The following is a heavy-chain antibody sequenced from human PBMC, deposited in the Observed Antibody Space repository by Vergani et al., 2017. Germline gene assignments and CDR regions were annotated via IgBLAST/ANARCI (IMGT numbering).Heavy chain of an antibody. CDR2: IYPGDSDT. Sequence: EVQLVQSGAEVKKPGESLKISCKGSGYSFTSYWIGWVRQMPGKGLEWMGIIYPGDSDTRYSPSFQGQVTISADKSISTAYLQWSSLKASDTAMYYCAKLEEATYYGILTGYYKGNWFDPWGQGTLVTVSS. D-gene: IGHD3-9*01. CDR1: GYSFTSYW. J-gene: IGHJ5*02. CDR3: AKLEEATYYGILTGYYKGNWFDP. V-gene: IGHV5-51*01.